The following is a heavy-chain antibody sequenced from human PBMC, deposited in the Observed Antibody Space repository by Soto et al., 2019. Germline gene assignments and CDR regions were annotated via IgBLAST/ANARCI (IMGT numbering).Heavy chain of an antibody. V-gene: IGHV4-34*01. Sequence: SETLSLTCAVYGGSFSGYYWSWIRQPPGKGLEWIGEINHSGSTNYNPSLKSRVTISVDTSKNQFSLKLSSVTAADTAVYYCARGVPLEWLLPRTDYFDYWGQGTRVTVSS. D-gene: IGHD3-3*01. CDR2: INHSGST. CDR1: GGSFSGYY. J-gene: IGHJ4*02. CDR3: ARGVPLEWLLPRTDYFDY.